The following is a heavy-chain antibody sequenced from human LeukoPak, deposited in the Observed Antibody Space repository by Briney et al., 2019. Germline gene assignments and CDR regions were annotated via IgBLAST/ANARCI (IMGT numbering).Heavy chain of an antibody. CDR3: ARVREQQLVRGGYFDY. V-gene: IGHV3-30-3*01. J-gene: IGHJ4*02. Sequence: PGRSLRLSCAASGFTFSSYAMHWVRQAPGKGLEWVAVISYDGSNKYYADSVKGRFTISRDNSKNTLYLQMNSLRAVDTAVYYCARVREQQLVRGGYFDYWGQGTLVTVSS. CDR1: GFTFSSYA. D-gene: IGHD6-13*01. CDR2: ISYDGSNK.